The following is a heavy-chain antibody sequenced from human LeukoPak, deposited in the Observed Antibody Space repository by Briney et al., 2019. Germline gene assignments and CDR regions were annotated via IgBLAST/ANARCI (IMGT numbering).Heavy chain of an antibody. CDR3: AAATVTTTAPDY. CDR2: IIPILGIA. J-gene: IGHJ4*02. CDR1: GYTFTGYY. D-gene: IGHD4-17*01. V-gene: IGHV1-69*02. Sequence: SVKVSCKASGYTFTGYYMHWVRQAPGQGLEWMGRIIPILGIANYAQKFQGRVTITADKSTSTAYMELSSLRSEDTAVYYCAAATVTTTAPDYWGQGTLVTVSS.